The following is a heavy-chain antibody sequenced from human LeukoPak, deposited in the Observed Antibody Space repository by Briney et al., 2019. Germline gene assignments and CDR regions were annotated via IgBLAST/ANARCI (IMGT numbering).Heavy chain of an antibody. CDR1: GGTFSSYA. CDR3: ASRYCSSTSCYVAGGYGMDV. V-gene: IGHV1-69*04. CDR2: IIPILGIA. Sequence: SVKVSCXASGGTFSSYAISWVRQAPGQGLEWMGRIIPILGIANYAQKFQGRVTITADKSTSTAYMELSSLRSEDTAVYYCASRYCSSTSCYVAGGYGMDVWGQGTTVTVSS. J-gene: IGHJ6*02. D-gene: IGHD2-2*01.